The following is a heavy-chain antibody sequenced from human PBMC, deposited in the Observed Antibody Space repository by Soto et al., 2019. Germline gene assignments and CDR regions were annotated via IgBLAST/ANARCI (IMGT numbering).Heavy chain of an antibody. CDR1: GGSISSGGYY. V-gene: IGHV4-31*03. Sequence: PSETLSLTCTVSGGSISSGGYYWSWIRQQPGKGLEWIGYIYYSGSTYYNPSLKSRVTISVDTSKNQFSLKLSSVTAADTAVYYCARGYSGYDNRRPLFDYWGQGTLVTVSS. CDR3: ARGYSGYDNRRPLFDY. D-gene: IGHD5-12*01. J-gene: IGHJ4*02. CDR2: IYYSGST.